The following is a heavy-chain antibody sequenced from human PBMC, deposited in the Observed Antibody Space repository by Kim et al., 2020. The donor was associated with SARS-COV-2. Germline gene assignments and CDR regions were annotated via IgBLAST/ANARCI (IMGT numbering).Heavy chain of an antibody. CDR1: GYTFTSYG. CDR2: ISAYNGNT. V-gene: IGHV1-18*01. J-gene: IGHJ6*02. CDR3: ARDGSYYDSSGYWSYYYYGMDV. Sequence: ASVKVSCKASGYTFTSYGISWVRQAPGQGLEWMGWISAYNGNTNYAQKLQGRVTMTTDTSTSTAYMELRSLRSDDTAVYYCARDGSYYDSSGYWSYYYYGMDVWGQGTTVTVSS. D-gene: IGHD3-22*01.